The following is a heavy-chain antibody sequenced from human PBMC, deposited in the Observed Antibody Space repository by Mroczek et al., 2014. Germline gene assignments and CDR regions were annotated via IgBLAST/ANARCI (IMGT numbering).Heavy chain of an antibody. CDR1: GYTFTSYG. Sequence: QVQLVESGAEVKKPGASVKVSCKASGYTFTSYGISWVRQAPGQGLEWMGWISAYNGNTNYAQKLQGRVTMTTDTSTSTAYMELRSLRSDDTAVYYCARDRSVVVPAAKYGMDVWGPRDHGHPSPQ. J-gene: IGHJ6*01. V-gene: IGHV1-18*01. CDR3: ARDRSVVVPAAKYGMDV. D-gene: IGHD2-2*01. CDR2: ISAYNGNT.